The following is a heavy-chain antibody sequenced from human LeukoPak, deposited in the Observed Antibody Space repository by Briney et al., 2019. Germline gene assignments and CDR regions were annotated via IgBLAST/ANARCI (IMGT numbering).Heavy chain of an antibody. Sequence: GESLQISCKGSGSIFTNYWIGWVRQLPGKGLEWMGIIYPGDSDARYGPSFQGQVTISADKSISPAYLQWSSLKASDTAIYYCARRVYSNYWYFDLWGRGTLVTVSS. J-gene: IGHJ2*01. CDR1: GSIFTNYW. D-gene: IGHD4-11*01. V-gene: IGHV5-51*01. CDR3: ARRVYSNYWYFDL. CDR2: IYPGDSDA.